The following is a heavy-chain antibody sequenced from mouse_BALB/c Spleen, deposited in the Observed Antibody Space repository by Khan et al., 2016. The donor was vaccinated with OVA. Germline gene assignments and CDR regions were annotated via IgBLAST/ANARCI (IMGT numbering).Heavy chain of an antibody. D-gene: IGHD1-1*01. CDR3: APVGNYYVSFTY. CDR1: GYTFTSYV. V-gene: IGHV1S136*01. CDR2: IYPFNDDT. J-gene: IGHJ3*01. Sequence: IQLVQSGPELVKPGASVKMSCKASGYTFTSYVMHWVKQKPGLGLEWIGYIYPFNDDTKYNEKFKGKATLTSDKSSSTAYMELSSLTSEDSAFYYCAPVGNYYVSFTYWGQGTLVTVSA.